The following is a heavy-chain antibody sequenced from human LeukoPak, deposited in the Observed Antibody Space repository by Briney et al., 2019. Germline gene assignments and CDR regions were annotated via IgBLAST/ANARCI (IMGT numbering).Heavy chain of an antibody. D-gene: IGHD3-10*01. CDR3: ARVPGYYGMDV. J-gene: IGHJ6*01. CDR2: IYYSGST. V-gene: IGHV4-30-4*01. Sequence: SETLSLTCTVSGGSISSGDYYWSWIRQPPGKGLEWIGYIYYSGSTYYNPSLKSRVTISVDTSRNQFSLKLSSVTAADTAVYYCARVPGYYGMDVWGQGTTVTVSS. CDR1: GGSISSGDYY.